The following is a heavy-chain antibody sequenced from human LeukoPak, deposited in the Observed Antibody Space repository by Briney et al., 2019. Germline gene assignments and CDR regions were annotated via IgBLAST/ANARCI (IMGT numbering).Heavy chain of an antibody. J-gene: IGHJ4*02. D-gene: IGHD3-10*01. CDR2: ISYDGSNK. CDR3: ARDMNGWFGELLGFDY. CDR1: GFTFSSYA. Sequence: GGSLRLSCAASGFTFSSYAMHWVRQAPGKGLEWVAVISYDGSNKYYADSVKGRFTISRDNAKNSLYLQMNSLRAEDTAVYYCARDMNGWFGELLGFDYWGQGTLVTVSS. V-gene: IGHV3-30*04.